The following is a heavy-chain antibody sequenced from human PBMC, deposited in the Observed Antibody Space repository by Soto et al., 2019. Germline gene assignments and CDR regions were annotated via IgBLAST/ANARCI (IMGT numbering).Heavy chain of an antibody. CDR3: AGNRRGSANYYGMDV. CDR2: LIPKNGGT. J-gene: IGHJ6*02. Sequence: GASVKVSCKASGYTFVGDNIHWVRPGPGQGLEWMGSLIPKNGGTNFGQRFQRRVTMTKDTSINMVYMEMSGLRSDDTATYYCAGNRRGSANYYGMDVGGQGTTVTVSS. V-gene: IGHV1-2*02. D-gene: IGHD3-10*01. CDR1: GYTFVGDN.